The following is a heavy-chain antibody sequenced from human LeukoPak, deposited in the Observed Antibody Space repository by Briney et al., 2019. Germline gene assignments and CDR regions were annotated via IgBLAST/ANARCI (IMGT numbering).Heavy chain of an antibody. V-gene: IGHV4-4*07. D-gene: IGHD6-19*01. CDR3: ARGGGNSGWLQVFGY. CDR1: GGSISSYY. Sequence: SETLSLTCTVSGGSISSYYWNWIRQSAGKGLEWIGRIYTSGTTNYNPSLKSRVSMSVDTPNNKFSLKLTSVTAADTAVYYRARGGGNSGWLQVFGYWGQGTLVTVSS. CDR2: IYTSGTT. J-gene: IGHJ4*02.